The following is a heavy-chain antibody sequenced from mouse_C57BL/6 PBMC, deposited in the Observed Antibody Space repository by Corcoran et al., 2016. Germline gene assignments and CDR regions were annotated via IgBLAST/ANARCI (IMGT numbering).Heavy chain of an antibody. V-gene: IGHV9-3*01. D-gene: IGHD2-1*01. CDR3: ARDGNYGRFAY. CDR1: GYTITTYG. J-gene: IGHJ3*01. CDR2: INTYSGVP. Sequence: QIQLVQSGPELKKPGETVKISCKASGYTITTYGMSWVKQAPGKGLKWMGWINTYSGVPTYADDFKGRFAFSLETSASTAYLQINNLKNEDTATYFCARDGNYGRFAYWGQGTLVTVSA.